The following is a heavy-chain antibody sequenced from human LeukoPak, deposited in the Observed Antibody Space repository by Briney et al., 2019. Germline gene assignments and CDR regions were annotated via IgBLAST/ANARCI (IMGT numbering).Heavy chain of an antibody. CDR3: VRDNSSGWYYFDY. CDR2: ISGSGGSTI. V-gene: IGHV3-23*01. D-gene: IGHD6-19*01. J-gene: IGHJ4*02. Sequence: GGSLRLSCAASGFTFSSYAMSCVRQTPGKGLEWVSAISGSGGSTIYYADSVKGRFTISRDNAKNSLYLQMNSLRDEDTAVYYCVRDNSSGWYYFDYWGQGTLVTVSS. CDR1: GFTFSSYA.